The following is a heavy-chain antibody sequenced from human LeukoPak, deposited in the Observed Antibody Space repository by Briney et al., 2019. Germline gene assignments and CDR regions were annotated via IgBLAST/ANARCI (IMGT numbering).Heavy chain of an antibody. CDR2: INPSGGST. CDR3: ASNGLFGTHGAPFDY. CDR1: GYTFTSYY. V-gene: IGHV1-46*01. J-gene: IGHJ4*02. D-gene: IGHD3-16*01. Sequence: ASVKVSCKASGYTFTSYYMHWVRQAPGQGLEWMGIINPSGGSTSYAQKFQGRVTVTRDTSTSTVYMELSSLRSEDTAVYYCASNGLFGTHGAPFDYWGQGTLVTVSS.